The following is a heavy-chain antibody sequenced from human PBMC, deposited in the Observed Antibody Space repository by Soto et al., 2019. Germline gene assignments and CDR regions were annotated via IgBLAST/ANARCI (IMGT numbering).Heavy chain of an antibody. V-gene: IGHV3-23*01. J-gene: IGHJ5*02. Sequence: GGSLRLSCAASGFTFSTYAMTWVRQAPGKGLEWVSTLSGGGATTYYADSVKGRFTIPRDNPKNTVYLQMTSLRAEDTAVYYCVKALGPHPVYNWFDPWGQGTLVTVSS. CDR2: LSGGGATT. D-gene: IGHD6-19*01. CDR1: GFTFSTYA. CDR3: VKALGPHPVYNWFDP.